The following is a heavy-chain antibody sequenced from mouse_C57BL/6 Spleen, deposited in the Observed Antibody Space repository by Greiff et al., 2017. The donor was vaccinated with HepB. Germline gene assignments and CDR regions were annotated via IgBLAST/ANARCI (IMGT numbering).Heavy chain of an antibody. CDR3: ARSGTGTRGFDY. Sequence: VQLQQPGAELVRPGTSVKLSCKASGYTFTSYWMQWVKQRPGQGLEWIGVIDPSDSYTNYNQKFKGKATLTVDTSSSTAYMQLSSLTSEDSAVYYCARSGTGTRGFDYWGQGTTLTVSS. CDR1: GYTFTSYW. D-gene: IGHD4-1*01. J-gene: IGHJ2*01. CDR2: IDPSDSYT. V-gene: IGHV1-59*01.